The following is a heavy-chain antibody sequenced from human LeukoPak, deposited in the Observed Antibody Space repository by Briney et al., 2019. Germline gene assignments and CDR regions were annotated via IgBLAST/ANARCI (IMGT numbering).Heavy chain of an antibody. CDR1: GFSFTNFA. CDR3: ARLVAAAGTGNWFDP. V-gene: IGHV3-30*14. D-gene: IGHD6-13*01. CDR2: ISYDGSNK. J-gene: IGHJ5*02. Sequence: PGGSLRLSCAASGFSFTNFAMHWVRQTPGKGLEWVAVISYDGSNKYYADSVKGRFTISRDNSKNTLYLQMGSLRAEDMAVYYCARLVAAAGTGNWFDPWGQGTLVTVSS.